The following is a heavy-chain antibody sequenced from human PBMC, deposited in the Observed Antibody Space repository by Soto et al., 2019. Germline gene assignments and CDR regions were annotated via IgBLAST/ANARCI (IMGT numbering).Heavy chain of an antibody. D-gene: IGHD2-21*01. V-gene: IGHV3-64*01. CDR1: GFTFSSYA. Sequence: GGSLRLSCAASGFTFSSYAMHWVRQAPGKGLEYVSAISSNGGSTYYANSVKGRFTISRDNSKNTLYLQMGSLRAEDMAVYYCARSLNAYCGGDCYLGYWVQGTLVTVSS. CDR2: ISSNGGST. J-gene: IGHJ4*02. CDR3: ARSLNAYCGGDCYLGY.